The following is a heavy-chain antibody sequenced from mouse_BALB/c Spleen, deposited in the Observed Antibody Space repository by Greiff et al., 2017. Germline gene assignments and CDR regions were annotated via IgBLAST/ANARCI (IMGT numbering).Heavy chain of an antibody. CDR3: ARWIVSPLYAMDY. CDR2: INPSTGYT. V-gene: IGHV1-7*01. CDR1: GYTFTSYW. J-gene: IGHJ4*01. Sequence: VQLQQSGAELAKPGASVKMSCKASGYTFTSYWMHWVKQRPGQGLEWIGYINPSTGYTEYNQKFKDKATLTADKSSSTAYMQLSSLTSEDSAVYYCARWIVSPLYAMDYWGQGTSVTVSS. D-gene: IGHD2-10*02.